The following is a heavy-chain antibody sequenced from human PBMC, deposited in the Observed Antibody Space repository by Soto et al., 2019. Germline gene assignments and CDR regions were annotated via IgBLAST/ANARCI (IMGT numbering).Heavy chain of an antibody. CDR1: GYSFTIYW. CDR3: ARSRWLQFDAFDI. Sequence: PRESLKISCKGSGYSFTIYWIGWVRQMPGKGLEWMGIIYPGDSDTRYSPSFQGQVTISADKSISTAYLQWSSLKASDTAMYYCARSRWLQFDAFDIWGQGTMVTVSS. D-gene: IGHD5-12*01. CDR2: IYPGDSDT. J-gene: IGHJ3*02. V-gene: IGHV5-51*01.